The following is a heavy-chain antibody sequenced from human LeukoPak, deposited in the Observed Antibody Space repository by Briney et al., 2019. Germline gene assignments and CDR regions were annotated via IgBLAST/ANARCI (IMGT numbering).Heavy chain of an antibody. V-gene: IGHV1-2*02. CDR1: GYTFTAYY. CDR2: IDTNTGDT. D-gene: IGHD2-15*01. J-gene: IGHJ4*02. Sequence: ASVKVSCKASGYTFTAYYMHWVRQAPGQGLEWMGWIDTNTGDTKYAQKFQGRVTITRDTSTGTAYMELSSLISDDTAVYCCASEAFCAGGSCYLQRVASWGPGTLVTVSS. CDR3: ASEAFCAGGSCYLQRVAS.